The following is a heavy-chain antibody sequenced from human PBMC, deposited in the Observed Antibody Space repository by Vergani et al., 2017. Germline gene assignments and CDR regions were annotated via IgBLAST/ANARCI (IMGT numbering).Heavy chain of an antibody. CDR1: GGSISSYY. CDR2: IYYSGST. D-gene: IGHD3-3*01. J-gene: IGHJ4*02. V-gene: IGHV4-59*12. Sequence: QVQLQESGPGLVKPSETLSLTCTVSGGSISSYYWSWIRQPPGKGLEWIGYIYYSGSTNYNPSLKSRVTISVDTSKNQFSLKLSSVTAADTAVYYCARASQDDFWSGYYFDYWGQGTLVTVSS. CDR3: ARASQDDFWSGYYFDY.